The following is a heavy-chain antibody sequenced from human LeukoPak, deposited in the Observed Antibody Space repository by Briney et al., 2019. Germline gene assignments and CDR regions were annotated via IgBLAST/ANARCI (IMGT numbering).Heavy chain of an antibody. D-gene: IGHD3-10*01. J-gene: IGHJ4*02. CDR1: GFTFSSYW. CDR2: IKQDGSEK. V-gene: IGHV3-7*01. Sequence: GGSLRLSCAASGFTFSSYWMSWVRQAPGKGLEWVANIKQDGSEKYYVDFVKGRFTISRDNAKNSLYLQMNNLRAEDTAVYYCARAAFGFYFDYWGQGTLVTVSS. CDR3: ARAAFGFYFDY.